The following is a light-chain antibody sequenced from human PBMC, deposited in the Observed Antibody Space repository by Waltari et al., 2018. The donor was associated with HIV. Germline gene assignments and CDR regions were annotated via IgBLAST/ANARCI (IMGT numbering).Light chain of an antibody. Sequence: EILMKQSPATLSVSPGERATLSCRASQSVSSNLAWYQHEPGQAPRLLSYGASTRATGIPARFSGSGSRTEFTLTISSLDSEDFAVYYCQQYNNWPPWTFGQGTKVELK. CDR3: QQYNNWPPWT. CDR1: QSVSSN. CDR2: GAS. V-gene: IGKV3-15*01. J-gene: IGKJ1*01.